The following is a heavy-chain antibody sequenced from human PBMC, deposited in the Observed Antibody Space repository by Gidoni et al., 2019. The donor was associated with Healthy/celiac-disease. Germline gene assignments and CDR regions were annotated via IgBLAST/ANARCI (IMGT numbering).Heavy chain of an antibody. CDR2: SHYSGST. CDR3: ASTDCSSTSCLEFYYYGIDV. J-gene: IGHJ6*02. D-gene: IGHD2-2*01. Sequence: QVRLQESSPGLERPSQTLSLTCTVSGSSIRRGGSYWTWIRQHPGKGLEWIGYSHYSGSTYYNPSLKSRVTISVDTSKNQFSLKLSAVTAADTAVYYCASTDCSSTSCLEFYYYGIDVWGQGTTVTVSS. V-gene: IGHV4-31*03. CDR1: GSSIRRGGSY.